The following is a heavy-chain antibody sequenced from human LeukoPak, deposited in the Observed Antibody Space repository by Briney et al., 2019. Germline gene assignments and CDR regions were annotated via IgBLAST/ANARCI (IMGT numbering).Heavy chain of an antibody. CDR3: ARVNDYGDYHPIAIDY. CDR1: GGSFSGYY. Sequence: PSETLSLTCAVYGGSFSGYYWSWIRQPPGKGLEWIGEINHSGSTNYNPSLKSRVTISVDTSKNQFSLKLSSVTAADTAVYYCARVNDYGDYHPIAIDYWGQGTMVTVSS. CDR2: INHSGST. V-gene: IGHV4-34*01. D-gene: IGHD4-17*01. J-gene: IGHJ4*02.